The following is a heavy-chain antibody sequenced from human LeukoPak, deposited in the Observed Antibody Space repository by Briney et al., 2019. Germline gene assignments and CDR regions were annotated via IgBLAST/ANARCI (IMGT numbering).Heavy chain of an antibody. D-gene: IGHD6-19*01. Sequence: PSETLSLTCTVSGGSISSYYWSWIRQPPGKGLEWMGYIDYSGSTNYNPSLKSRVTISVDTSKNQFSLKLSSVTAADTAVYYCARGLYSSGWYSWFDPWGQGTLVTVSS. V-gene: IGHV4-59*01. CDR3: ARGLYSSGWYSWFDP. CDR1: GGSISSYY. CDR2: IDYSGST. J-gene: IGHJ5*02.